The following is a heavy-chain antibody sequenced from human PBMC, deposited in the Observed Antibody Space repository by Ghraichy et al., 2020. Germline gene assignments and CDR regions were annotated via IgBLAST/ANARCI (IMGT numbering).Heavy chain of an antibody. CDR3: AKEAVDSSSWYTYGY. J-gene: IGHJ4*02. Sequence: GGSLRLSCAASGFTFSSYAMSWVRQAPGKGLEWVSGISGSGGSTYYADSVKGRFTISRDNSKNTLYLQMNSLGAEDTAVYYCAKEAVDSSSWYTYGYWGQGTLVTVSS. V-gene: IGHV3-23*01. CDR1: GFTFSSYA. CDR2: ISGSGGST. D-gene: IGHD6-13*01.